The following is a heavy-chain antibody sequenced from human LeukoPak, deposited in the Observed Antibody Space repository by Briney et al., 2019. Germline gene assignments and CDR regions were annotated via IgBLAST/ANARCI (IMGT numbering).Heavy chain of an antibody. CDR1: GFTFSNAW. D-gene: IGHD3-10*01. J-gene: IGHJ6*03. Sequence: GGSLRLSCAASGFTFSNAWMSWVRQAPGKGPEWVGRIKSKTDGGTTDYAAPVKGRSTISRDDSKNTLYLQMNSLKTEDTAVYYCTTLAMVRGQYYYYYYMDVWGKGTTVTISS. CDR2: IKSKTDGGTT. CDR3: TTLAMVRGQYYYYYYMDV. V-gene: IGHV3-15*01.